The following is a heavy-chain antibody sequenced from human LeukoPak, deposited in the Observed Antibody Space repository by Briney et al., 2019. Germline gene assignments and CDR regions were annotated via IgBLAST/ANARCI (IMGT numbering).Heavy chain of an antibody. V-gene: IGHV3-23*01. CDR3: AKDRGYSLHDYGDYRGLDP. CDR1: GFTFSSYA. Sequence: GGSLRLSCAASGFTFSSYAMSWVRQAPGKGLEWVSAISGSGGSTYYADSVKGRFTISRDNSKNTLYLQMNSLRAEDTAVYYCAKDRGYSLHDYGDYRGLDPWGQGILVTVSS. CDR2: ISGSGGST. J-gene: IGHJ5*02. D-gene: IGHD4-17*01.